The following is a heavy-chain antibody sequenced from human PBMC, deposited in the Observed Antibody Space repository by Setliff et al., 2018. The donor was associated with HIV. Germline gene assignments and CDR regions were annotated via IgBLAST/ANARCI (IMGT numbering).Heavy chain of an antibody. J-gene: IGHJ4*02. V-gene: IGHV1-18*01. CDR1: DYTFTAYG. CDR2: ISAYNGNT. Sequence: GASVKVSCKASDYTFTAYGISWVRQAPGQGLELMGWISAYNGNTKFARKFQHRVTMTTDTSTSTGYMELSSLRSEDTAVYYCARGVPVLRYFDWLSRLGYWGQGTLVTVSS. CDR3: ARGVPVLRYFDWLSRLGY. D-gene: IGHD3-9*01.